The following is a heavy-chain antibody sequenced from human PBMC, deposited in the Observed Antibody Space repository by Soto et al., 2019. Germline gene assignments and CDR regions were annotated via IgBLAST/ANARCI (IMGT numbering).Heavy chain of an antibody. V-gene: IGHV3-21*01. CDR2: ISSSSSYI. Sequence: GGSLRLSCAASGFTFSSYSMNWVRQAPGKGLEWVSSISSSSSYIYYADSVKGRFTISRDNAKNSLYLQMNSLRAEDTAVYYCARRYSGGSCYGEFDYWGQGTLVTVSS. CDR1: GFTFSSYS. J-gene: IGHJ4*02. D-gene: IGHD2-15*01. CDR3: ARRYSGGSCYGEFDY.